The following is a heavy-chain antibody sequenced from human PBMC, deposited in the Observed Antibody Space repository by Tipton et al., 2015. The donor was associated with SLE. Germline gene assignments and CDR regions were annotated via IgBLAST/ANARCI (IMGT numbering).Heavy chain of an antibody. D-gene: IGHD3-16*01. V-gene: IGHV1-2*02. CDR3: TTEGVGGGKAFDI. Sequence: QSGPEVKKPGASVEISCKASGYAFPAYSFHWVRLAPGQGLQWVGWINPSSGGTKYPQKFQGRVTITRDTSTSTVYMELSGLKPDGTAIYFCTTEGVGGGKAFDIWGQGTLVTVSS. J-gene: IGHJ3*02. CDR2: INPSSGGT. CDR1: GYAFPAYS.